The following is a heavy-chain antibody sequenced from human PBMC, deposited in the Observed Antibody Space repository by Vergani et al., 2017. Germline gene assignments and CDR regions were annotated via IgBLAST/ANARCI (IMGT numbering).Heavy chain of an antibody. V-gene: IGHV1-18*01. CDR2: ISAYNGNT. Sequence: QVQLVQSGAEVKKPGASVKVSCKASGYTFTSYGISWVRQAPGQGLGWMGWISAYNGNTNYAQKLQGRVTMTTDTSTSTADMELRSLRSDDTAVYYCARMGPVAGTYIYYDGMDVWGQGTTVTVSS. J-gene: IGHJ6*02. D-gene: IGHD6-19*01. CDR3: ARMGPVAGTYIYYDGMDV. CDR1: GYTFTSYG.